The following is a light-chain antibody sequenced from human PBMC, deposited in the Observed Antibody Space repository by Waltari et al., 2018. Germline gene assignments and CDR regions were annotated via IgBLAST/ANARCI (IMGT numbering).Light chain of an antibody. CDR3: GTWDSSLSGAV. CDR2: EDS. V-gene: IGLV1-51*02. J-gene: IGLJ7*01. CDR1: SSHIGNNY. Sequence: QSVLTQPPSVSAAPGQRVTIPCSGGSSHIGNNYVSWYRQFPGTAPKLLISEDSERPSGIPCRFSGSKSGTSATLDITGLQAGDEADYYCGTWDSSLSGAVFGGGTHLTVL.